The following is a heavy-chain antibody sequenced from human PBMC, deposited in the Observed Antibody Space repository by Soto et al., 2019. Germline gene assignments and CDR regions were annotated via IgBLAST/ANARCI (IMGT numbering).Heavy chain of an antibody. Sequence: QVQLQESGPGLVKPSETLSLTCTVSGDSISSYYWSWIRQPPGKGLEWIGYISYSGSTNYNPSLKSRVTISVDTSKNPFSLKLTSVTAADTAVYYCARARGVAALSYDMDVWGQGTTVTVSS. J-gene: IGHJ6*03. CDR2: ISYSGST. V-gene: IGHV4-59*01. D-gene: IGHD6-25*01. CDR1: GDSISSYY. CDR3: ARARGVAALSYDMDV.